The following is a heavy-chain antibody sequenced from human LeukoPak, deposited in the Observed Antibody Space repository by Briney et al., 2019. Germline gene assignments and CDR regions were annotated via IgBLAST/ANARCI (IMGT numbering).Heavy chain of an antibody. CDR1: GFTFSSYS. Sequence: PGGSLRLSCAASGFTFSSYSMTWVRQAPGKGLEWVSSISSSSSYIYYADSVKGRFTISRDNAKNSLYLQMNSLRAEDTAVYYCARDSGPQWELPEDSDYWGQGTLVTVSS. V-gene: IGHV3-21*01. J-gene: IGHJ4*02. CDR3: ARDSGPQWELPEDSDY. CDR2: ISSSSSYI. D-gene: IGHD1-26*01.